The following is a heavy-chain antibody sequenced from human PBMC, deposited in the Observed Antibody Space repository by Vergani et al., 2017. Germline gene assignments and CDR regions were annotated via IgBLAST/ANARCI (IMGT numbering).Heavy chain of an antibody. V-gene: IGHV3-30*03. CDR2: ISYDGSNK. D-gene: IGHD5-18*01. CDR1: GFTFSSYG. J-gene: IGHJ4*02. Sequence: QVQLVESGGGVVQPGRSLRLSCAASGFTFSSYGMHWVRQAPGKGLEWVAVISYDGSNKYYADSVKGRFTISRDNSKNTLYLQMNSLRAEDTAVYYCARGATAMVIWGQGTLVTVSS. CDR3: ARGATAMVI.